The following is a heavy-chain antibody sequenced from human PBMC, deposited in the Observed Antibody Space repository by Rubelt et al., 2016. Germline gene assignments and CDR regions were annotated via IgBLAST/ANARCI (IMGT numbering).Heavy chain of an antibody. CDR2: IDTRASST. CDR1: GYSFTSYW. CDR3: ARHAGDGGNSEDWFDP. V-gene: IGHV5-10-1*01. D-gene: IGHD4-23*01. J-gene: IGHJ5*02. Sequence: EVQLVQSGAEVNKPGESLRISCKGSGYSFTSYWISWVRQMPGKGLAWMGRIDTRASSTNYSPSFQGHVTISADKSISTAYLQWSSLKASDTAMYYCARHAGDGGNSEDWFDPWGQGTLVTVSS.